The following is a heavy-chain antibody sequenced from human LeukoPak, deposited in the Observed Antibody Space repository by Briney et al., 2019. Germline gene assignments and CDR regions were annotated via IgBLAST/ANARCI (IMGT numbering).Heavy chain of an antibody. V-gene: IGHV3-23*01. CDR3: ARSSRLQYLLPFDY. Sequence: PGGSLRLSCAVSGITLSNYDMSWVRQAPGKGLEWVAGISGSGGSTNYADSVKGRFTISRDNPKNTLFLQMNSLRAEDTAVYYCARSSRLQYLLPFDYWGQGTLVTVSS. D-gene: IGHD4-11*01. J-gene: IGHJ4*02. CDR2: ISGSGGST. CDR1: GITLSNYD.